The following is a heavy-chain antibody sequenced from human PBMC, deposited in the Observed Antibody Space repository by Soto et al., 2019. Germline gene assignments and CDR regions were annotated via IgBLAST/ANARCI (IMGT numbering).Heavy chain of an antibody. CDR3: VRVSLLESSSSGRFPYYYALDV. CDR2: IWYDGSYK. Sequence: GGSLRLSCAASGFTFSSYAMHWVRQAPGKGLEWVAVIWYDGSYKYYADSVKGRFTISRDNSKNTVYLETNSPRAEDTAVYYCVRVSLLESSSSGRFPYYYALDVCGQGTTVTVSS. CDR1: GFTFSSYA. V-gene: IGHV3-33*08. J-gene: IGHJ6*02. D-gene: IGHD6-6*01.